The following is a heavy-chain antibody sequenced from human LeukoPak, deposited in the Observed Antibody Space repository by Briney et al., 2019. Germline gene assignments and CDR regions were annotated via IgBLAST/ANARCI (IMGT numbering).Heavy chain of an antibody. CDR3: ATTPHSYGYFDY. V-gene: IGHV1-18*01. D-gene: IGHD5-18*01. CDR1: GYTFTSYG. J-gene: IGHJ4*02. Sequence: ASVKVSCKASGYTFTSYGISWVRQAPGQGLEWMGWISAYNGNTNYAQKLQGRVTMTTDTSTSTAYMELRSLRSDDTAVYYCATTPHSYGYFDYWGQGTLVTVSS. CDR2: ISAYNGNT.